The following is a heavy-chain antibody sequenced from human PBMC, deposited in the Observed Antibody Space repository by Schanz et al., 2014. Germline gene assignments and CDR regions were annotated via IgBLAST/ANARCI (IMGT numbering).Heavy chain of an antibody. V-gene: IGHV3-30-3*02. Sequence: QVQLVESGGGVVQPGKSLRLSCAASGFTFSSYSMHWVRQAPGKGLEWVAAITTAGTKMYYADSVRGRFTISRDNAKNALYLQMNSLRAEDTAVYYCAKSDAFDIWGQGTLVTVSS. CDR2: ITTAGTKM. CDR3: AKSDAFDI. CDR1: GFTFSSYS. J-gene: IGHJ3*02.